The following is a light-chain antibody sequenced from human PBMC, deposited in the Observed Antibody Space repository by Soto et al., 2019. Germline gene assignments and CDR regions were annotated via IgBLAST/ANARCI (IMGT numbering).Light chain of an antibody. J-gene: IGLJ2*01. V-gene: IGLV7-46*01. CDR1: TGAVTSGHY. CDR3: LLYYSETVV. CDR2: DTS. Sequence: QTVVTQEPSLIVSPGGTVTLTCGSSTGAVTSGHYPHWFQQKPDQAPRTLIYDTSIKHSWTPARFSGSLLGGKAALTLSGAQPADEAGYSCLLYYSETVVFGGGTKLTVL.